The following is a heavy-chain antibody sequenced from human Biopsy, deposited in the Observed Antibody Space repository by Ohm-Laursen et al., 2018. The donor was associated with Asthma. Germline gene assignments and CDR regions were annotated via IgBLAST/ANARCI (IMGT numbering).Heavy chain of an antibody. CDR3: VRDGTDDAFDI. CDR2: ISKDASTQ. D-gene: IGHD1-1*01. CDR1: GFAVSRDH. V-gene: IGHV3-30*01. Sequence: SLRLSCTASGFAVSRDHMFWVRQAPGKGLEWVGVISKDASTQDYADSVKGRFTMARDNSKNTLDLQMNSLREEDTAVYYCVRDGTDDAFDIWGQGTAVSVSS. J-gene: IGHJ3*02.